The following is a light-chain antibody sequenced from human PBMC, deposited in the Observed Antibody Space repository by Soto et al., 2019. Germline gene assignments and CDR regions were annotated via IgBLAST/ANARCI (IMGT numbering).Light chain of an antibody. CDR2: GAS. J-gene: IGKJ1*01. CDR3: QKLTAYPTWT. CDR1: QGISSN. V-gene: IGKV1-9*01. Sequence: QWTQSPSSLSASVGDRVTINCRASQGISSNLAWYQQKPGRAPKLMIFGASTLQSGVPSRFSGSVSGTDFTLTIRRLQPQDFATYFGQKLTAYPTWTFCPLTKVDIK.